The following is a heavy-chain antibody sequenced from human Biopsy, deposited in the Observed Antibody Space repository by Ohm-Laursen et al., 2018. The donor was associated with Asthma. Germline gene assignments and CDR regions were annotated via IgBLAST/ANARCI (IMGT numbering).Heavy chain of an antibody. D-gene: IGHD5-12*01. V-gene: IGHV1-69*13. CDR1: GDSFSNYA. CDR2: LIPVLGTP. CDR3: ARGYSGSDRIVYYYSGLEV. Sequence: VKISCKASGDSFSNYATSWVRQAPGQGLEWMGGLIPVLGTPDHAQMFEGRVTITADESTSTAYMELSSLSSEDTAVYYCARGYSGSDRIVYYYSGLEVWGQGTTVTVSS. J-gene: IGHJ6*02.